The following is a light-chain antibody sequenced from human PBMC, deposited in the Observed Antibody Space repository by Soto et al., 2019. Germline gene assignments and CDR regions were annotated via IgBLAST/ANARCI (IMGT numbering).Light chain of an antibody. Sequence: EIVLTQSPGTLSLSPGERATLSCRASQTLSSSYLAWYQHKPGQAPRLLIYGASNRATGIPDRFSGSESGTDFTLTISRLEPEDFAMYYCQQSGSSSTFGGGTKVEIK. V-gene: IGKV3-20*01. CDR1: QTLSSSY. CDR2: GAS. CDR3: QQSGSSST. J-gene: IGKJ4*01.